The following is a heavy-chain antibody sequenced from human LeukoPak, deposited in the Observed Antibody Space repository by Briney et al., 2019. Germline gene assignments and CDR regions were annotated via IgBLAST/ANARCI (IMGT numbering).Heavy chain of an antibody. Sequence: GGSLRLSCAASGNYWMHWVRQAPGKGLVWVSHINSDGSWTSYADSVKGRFTISKDNAKNTVYLQMNSLRAEDTAVYYCARDGPHLGMEDYYYGMDVWGQGTTVTVSS. V-gene: IGHV3-74*01. D-gene: IGHD7-27*01. CDR2: INSDGSWT. J-gene: IGHJ6*02. CDR1: GNYW. CDR3: ARDGPHLGMEDYYYGMDV.